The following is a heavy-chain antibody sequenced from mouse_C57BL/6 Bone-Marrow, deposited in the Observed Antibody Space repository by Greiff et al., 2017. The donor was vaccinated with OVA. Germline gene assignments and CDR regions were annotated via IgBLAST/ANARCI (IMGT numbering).Heavy chain of an antibody. CDR3: AREGLGPFDY. D-gene: IGHD4-1*01. CDR2: IYPRSGNT. CDR1: GYTFTSYG. V-gene: IGHV1-81*01. J-gene: IGHJ2*01. Sequence: VKVVESGAELARPGASVKLSCKASGYTFTSYGISWVKQRTGQGLEWIGEIYPRSGNTYYNEKFKGKATLTADKSSSTAYMELRSLTSEDSAVYFCAREGLGPFDYWGQGTTLTVSS.